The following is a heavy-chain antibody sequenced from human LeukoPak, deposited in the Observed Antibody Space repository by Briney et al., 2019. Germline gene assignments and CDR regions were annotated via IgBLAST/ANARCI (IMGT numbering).Heavy chain of an antibody. CDR2: ISSSSSYI. D-gene: IGHD1-14*01. CDR3: ARDKAGTTPYYYYSMDV. V-gene: IGHV3-21*01. J-gene: IGHJ6*03. Sequence: GGSLRLSCAASGFTFSSYSMNWVRQAPGKGLEWVSSISSSSSYIYYADSVKGRFTISRDNAKNSLYLQMNSLRAEDTAVYYCARDKAGTTPYYYYSMDVRGKGTTVTASS. CDR1: GFTFSSYS.